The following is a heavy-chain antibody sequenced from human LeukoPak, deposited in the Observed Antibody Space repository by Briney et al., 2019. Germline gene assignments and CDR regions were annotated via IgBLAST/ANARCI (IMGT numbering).Heavy chain of an antibody. Sequence: PGGSLRLSCAASGFTFSSYAMHWVRQAPGKGLEWVAVISYDGSNKYYADSVKGRFTISRDNSKNTLYLQMNSLRAEDTAVYYCARSRGSQDAFDIWCQGTMVTVSS. J-gene: IGHJ3*02. CDR1: GFTFSSYA. CDR3: ARSRGSQDAFDI. CDR2: ISYDGSNK. D-gene: IGHD3-10*01. V-gene: IGHV3-30-3*01.